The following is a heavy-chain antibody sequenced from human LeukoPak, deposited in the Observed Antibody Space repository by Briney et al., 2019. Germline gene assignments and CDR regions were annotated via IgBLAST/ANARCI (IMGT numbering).Heavy chain of an antibody. Sequence: GGSLRLSCAASGFTFSSYAMSWVRQAPGKGLEWVSAISGSGGSTYYADWGRGRFTISRDNSETTLYLQMNSLRAEDTAVYYCAKVGYCSGGSCYPNQDSYEKALHYGGQGAGVTVSS. CDR3: AKVGYCSGGSCYPNQDSYEKALHY. D-gene: IGHD2-15*01. J-gene: IGHJ4*02. CDR2: ISGSGGST. V-gene: IGHV3-23*01. CDR1: GFTFSSYA.